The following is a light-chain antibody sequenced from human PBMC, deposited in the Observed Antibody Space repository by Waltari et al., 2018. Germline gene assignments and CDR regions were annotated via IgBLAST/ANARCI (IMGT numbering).Light chain of an antibody. CDR3: YSSTTRGNWV. V-gene: IGLV2-14*03. CDR1: SSDVGFYNY. J-gene: IGLJ3*02. Sequence: QSALTQPASVSGSPGQSITISCTGASSDVGFYNYVSWYQHHPGKAPKLIIYDVIQCPSGVSNRFSGSNAGNTASLTISGLQAEDEADYYCYSSTTRGNWVFGGGTRLTVL. CDR2: DVI.